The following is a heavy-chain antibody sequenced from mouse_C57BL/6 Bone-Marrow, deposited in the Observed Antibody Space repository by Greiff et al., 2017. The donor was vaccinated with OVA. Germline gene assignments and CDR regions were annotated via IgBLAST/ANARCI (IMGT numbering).Heavy chain of an antibody. CDR1: GFTFSSYA. CDR2: ISDGGSYT. D-gene: IGHD4-1*01. V-gene: IGHV5-4*01. Sequence: EVHLVESGGGLVKPGGSLKLSCAASGFTFSSYAMSWVRQTPEKRLEWVATISDGGSYTYYPDNVKGRFTISRDNAKNNLYLQMSHLKSEDTAMYYCARANWAVDDWGQGTTLTVSS. J-gene: IGHJ2*01. CDR3: ARANWAVDD.